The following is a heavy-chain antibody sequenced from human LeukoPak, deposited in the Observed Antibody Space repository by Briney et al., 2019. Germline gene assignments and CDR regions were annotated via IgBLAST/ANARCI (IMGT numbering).Heavy chain of an antibody. J-gene: IGHJ5*02. Sequence: AGGSLRLSCAASGFTLGNYVMSWVRQAPGKGLKWVSSIHCIGDSTYYADSVKGRFTISRDDSKSTLFLEMNSLRAEDTAVYYCARQPTGFPNWFDLWGQGAPVTVSS. D-gene: IGHD1-14*01. CDR3: ARQPTGFPNWFDL. V-gene: IGHV3-23*01. CDR2: IHCIGDST. CDR1: GFTLGNYV.